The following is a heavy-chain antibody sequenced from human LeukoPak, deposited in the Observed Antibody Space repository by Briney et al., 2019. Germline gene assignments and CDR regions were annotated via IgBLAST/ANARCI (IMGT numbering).Heavy chain of an antibody. J-gene: IGHJ4*02. D-gene: IGHD3-22*01. V-gene: IGHV1-2*02. Sequence: ASVKVSCKASGYTFTGYYMHWVRQAPGQGLEWMGWINPNSGGTNYAQKFQGRVTMTRDTSISTAYMELSRLRSDDTAVYYCARHRSYYDSSGHDYWGQGTLVTVSS. CDR1: GYTFTGYY. CDR2: INPNSGGT. CDR3: ARHRSYYDSSGHDY.